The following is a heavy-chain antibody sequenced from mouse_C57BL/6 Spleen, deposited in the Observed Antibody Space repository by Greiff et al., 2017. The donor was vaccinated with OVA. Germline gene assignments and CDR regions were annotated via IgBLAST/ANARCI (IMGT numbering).Heavy chain of an antibody. CDR2: INPNYGTT. J-gene: IGHJ3*01. CDR1: GYSFTDYN. Sequence: EVQLQQSGPELVKPGASVKISCKASGYSFTDYNMNWVKQSNGKSLEWIGVINPNYGTTSYNQKFKGKATLTVDQSSSTAYMQLNSLTSEDSAVYYGARGSNWDVLAWFAYWGQGTLVTVSA. V-gene: IGHV1-39*01. CDR3: ARGSNWDVLAWFAY. D-gene: IGHD4-1*01.